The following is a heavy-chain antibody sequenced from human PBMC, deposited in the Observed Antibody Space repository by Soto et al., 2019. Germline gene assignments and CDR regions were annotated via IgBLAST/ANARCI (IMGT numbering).Heavy chain of an antibody. V-gene: IGHV3-23*01. CDR3: ARDFWGLSHFDD. CDR2: ISVPGGST. CDR1: GNILETYA. J-gene: IGHJ4*02. D-gene: IGHD3-16*01. Sequence: GGSLKLCCAFAGNILETYAMSWVRRTPGKGLEWVSGISVPGGSTYYADSVKGRFTISRDSSKNTVYLQMNSLTTEDTAVYYCARDFWGLSHFDDWCQGAPVTVSS.